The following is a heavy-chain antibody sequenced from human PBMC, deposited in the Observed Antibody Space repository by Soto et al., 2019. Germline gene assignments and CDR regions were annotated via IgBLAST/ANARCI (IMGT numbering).Heavy chain of an antibody. J-gene: IGHJ4*02. CDR1: GGSIISGNFY. CDR3: ARDRGGYGDFDY. V-gene: IGHV4-31*03. D-gene: IGHD5-12*01. Sequence: QVQLQESGPGLVKPSQTLSLMCTVSGGSIISGNFYWSWIRQYPGKGLEWIGYIYYSGVTYYNPSLKSRVTISLDTSKNPYSLKLSSVTAADTALYYCARDRGGYGDFDYWGQGTLVTVSS. CDR2: IYYSGVT.